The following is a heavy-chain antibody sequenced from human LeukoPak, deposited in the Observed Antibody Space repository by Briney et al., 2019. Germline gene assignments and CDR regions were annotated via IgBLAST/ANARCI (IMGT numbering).Heavy chain of an antibody. V-gene: IGHV3-9*01. CDR3: ANGPNYDISGYFDY. Sequence: GGSLRLSCAASGFTFDDYAMLWVRQAPGKGLEWVSGISWNSGSIGYADSVKGRFTISRDNAKNSLYLQMNSLRAEDTALYYCANGPNYDISGYFDYWGQGTLVTVSS. CDR2: ISWNSGSI. D-gene: IGHD3-9*01. J-gene: IGHJ4*02. CDR1: GFTFDDYA.